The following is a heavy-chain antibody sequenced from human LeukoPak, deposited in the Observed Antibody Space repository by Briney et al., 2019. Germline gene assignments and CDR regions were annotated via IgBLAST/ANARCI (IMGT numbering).Heavy chain of an antibody. D-gene: IGHD5-18*01. CDR1: VFTFSSYA. CDR2: ISSNGGST. J-gene: IGHJ4*02. Sequence: GGPLRLSCSASVFTFSSYAMHWVRQAPGKGLEYVSAISSNGGSTYYADSVKGRFTISRDNSKNTLYLQTSSLRAEDMAVYYCVKDGGYSYGWANLDYWGQGTLATVSS. CDR3: VKDGGYSYGWANLDY. V-gene: IGHV3-64D*06.